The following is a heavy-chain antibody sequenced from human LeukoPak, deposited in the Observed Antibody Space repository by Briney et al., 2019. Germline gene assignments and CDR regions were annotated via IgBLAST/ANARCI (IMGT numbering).Heavy chain of an antibody. CDR3: AKGIRSGGGYSQGYFDS. V-gene: IGHV3-23*01. Sequence: GSLRLSCAASGFTFNSYAMSWVRQAPGKGLEWVASISSTGTSTYYADSVKGQFTISRDNSKNTLFLQMNSLRAEDTAVHYCAKGIRSGGGYSQGYFDSWGQGTLVTVSS. J-gene: IGHJ4*02. CDR1: GFTFNSYA. D-gene: IGHD3-22*01. CDR2: ISSTGTST.